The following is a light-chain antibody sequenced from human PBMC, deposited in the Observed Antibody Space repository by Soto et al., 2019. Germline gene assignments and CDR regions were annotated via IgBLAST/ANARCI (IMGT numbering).Light chain of an antibody. CDR3: QQSYSTPRT. CDR1: QSISSF. CDR2: AAS. V-gene: IGKV1-39*01. Sequence: DIPMTQSPSSLSASVGDRVTITCRASQSISSFLNWYQKKPGKAPKLLIYAASSLQSGVPSRFSGSGSGTDFTLSISSLQPELFATYYCQQSYSTPRTFVQETKVAIK. J-gene: IGKJ1*01.